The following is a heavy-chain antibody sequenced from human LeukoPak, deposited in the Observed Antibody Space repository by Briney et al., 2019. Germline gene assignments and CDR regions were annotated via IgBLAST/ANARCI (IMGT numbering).Heavy chain of an antibody. J-gene: IGHJ3*02. CDR2: ISAYNGNT. V-gene: IGHV1-18*01. CDR1: GYTFTSCG. CDR3: ARDPSTYYDFWSGRRRPGAFDI. D-gene: IGHD3-3*01. Sequence: GASVKVSCKASGYTFTSCGISWVRQAPGQGLEWMGWISAYNGNTTYAQKLQGRVTMTTDTSTSTAYMELRSLRSDDTAVYYCARDPSTYYDFWSGRRRPGAFDIWGQGTMVTVSS.